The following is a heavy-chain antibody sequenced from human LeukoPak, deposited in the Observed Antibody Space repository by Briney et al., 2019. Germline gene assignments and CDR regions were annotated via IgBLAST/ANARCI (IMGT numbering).Heavy chain of an antibody. J-gene: IGHJ2*01. Sequence: ASVKVSCKASGYTFTSYYMHWVRRAPGQGLEWMGILNPSGGSTSYAQKFQGRVTMTRDMSTSTVYMELSSLRSEDTAVYYCARCDHFEVAAKRDWYFDLWGRGTLVTVSS. CDR2: LNPSGGST. CDR3: ARCDHFEVAAKRDWYFDL. CDR1: GYTFTSYY. D-gene: IGHD2-15*01. V-gene: IGHV1-46*01.